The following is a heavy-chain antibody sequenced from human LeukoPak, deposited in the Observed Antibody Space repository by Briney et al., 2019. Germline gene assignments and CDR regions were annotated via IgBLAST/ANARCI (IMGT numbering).Heavy chain of an antibody. Sequence: SETPSLTCTVSGGSISSYYWSWIRQPPGKGLEWIGHVFYTGSSNYNPSLKSRVTISLDRSNNQFSLKLSSVTAADTAVYYCARANPGPLYSSTSARWFDPWGQGTLVTVSS. D-gene: IGHD2-2*01. CDR1: GGSISSYY. CDR2: VFYTGSS. J-gene: IGHJ5*02. V-gene: IGHV4-59*08. CDR3: ARANPGPLYSSTSARWFDP.